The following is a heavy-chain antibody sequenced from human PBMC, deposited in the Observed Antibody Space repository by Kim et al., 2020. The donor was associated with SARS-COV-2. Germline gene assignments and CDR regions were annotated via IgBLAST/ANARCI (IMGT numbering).Heavy chain of an antibody. Sequence: SVKVSCKASGGTFSSYAISWVRQAPGQGLEWMGGIIPIFGTANYAQKFQGRVTITADESTSTAYMELSSLRSEDTAVYYCARRDLGKMVRGVTIFPDYYYYYGMDVWGQGTTVTVSS. J-gene: IGHJ6*02. D-gene: IGHD3-10*01. CDR3: ARRDLGKMVRGVTIFPDYYYYYGMDV. CDR2: IIPIFGTA. V-gene: IGHV1-69*13. CDR1: GGTFSSYA.